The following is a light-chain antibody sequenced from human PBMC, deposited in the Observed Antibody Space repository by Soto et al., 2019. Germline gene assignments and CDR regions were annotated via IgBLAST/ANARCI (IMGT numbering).Light chain of an antibody. J-gene: IGKJ1*01. V-gene: IGKV1-5*03. CDR2: KAS. CDR3: HQYDSYPWT. CDR1: QSISNW. Sequence: DIQVTQSPSTLSASVGDRVTITCRASQSISNWLAWYQQKPGKAPKLLIYKASTLESGVPSRFSGSGSGTEFPLTIATLQLDGFATYYFHQYDSYPWTFGPGTKV.